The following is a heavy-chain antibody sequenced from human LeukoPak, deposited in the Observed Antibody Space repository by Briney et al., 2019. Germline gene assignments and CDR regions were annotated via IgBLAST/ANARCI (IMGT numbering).Heavy chain of an antibody. CDR2: ISAYNGNT. V-gene: IGHV1-18*01. Sequence: ASVKVSCKASGYTFTSYGISWVRQAPGQGLEWMGWISAYNGNTNYAQKLQGRVTMTTDTSTSTAYMELRSLRSDDTAVYYCARASYYDILTGYYISNYYYYMDVWGKGTTVTISS. CDR3: ARASYYDILTGYYISNYYYYMDV. CDR1: GYTFTSYG. J-gene: IGHJ6*03. D-gene: IGHD3-9*01.